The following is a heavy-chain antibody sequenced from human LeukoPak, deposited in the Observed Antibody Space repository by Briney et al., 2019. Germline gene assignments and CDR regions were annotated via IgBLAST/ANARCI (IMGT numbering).Heavy chain of an antibody. D-gene: IGHD3-22*01. J-gene: IGHJ4*02. V-gene: IGHV3-23*01. CDR2: ISGSGDST. CDR3: ATYRRGYHDSSESYYFDY. Sequence: GGSLRLSCAASGFTFSRFAMSWVRQAPGKGLEWVSGISGSGDSTYYADSVKGRFTISRDNSKNTLYLQMNGLRAEDTAVYYCATYRRGYHDSSESYYFDYWGQGTLVTVSS. CDR1: GFTFSRFA.